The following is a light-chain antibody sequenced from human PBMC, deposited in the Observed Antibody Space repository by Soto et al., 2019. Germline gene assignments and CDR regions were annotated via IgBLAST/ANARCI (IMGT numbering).Light chain of an antibody. CDR2: WAS. V-gene: IGKV4-1*01. CDR1: QSVLYSSNNQNY. CDR3: QQYYDTVT. J-gene: IGKJ1*01. Sequence: DIVLTQSPDSLAVSLGERATINCKSSQSVLYSSNNQNYLAWYQQKPRQPPKLLIYWASTRESGVPDRFSGSGSGIDFPLTISSLQAEDVAVYYCQQYYDTVTFGQGTKVEIK.